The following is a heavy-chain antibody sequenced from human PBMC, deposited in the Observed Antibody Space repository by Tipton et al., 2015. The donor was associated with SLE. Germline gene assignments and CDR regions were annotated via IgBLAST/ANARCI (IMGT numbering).Heavy chain of an antibody. CDR3: ARDPGSGWFQFDY. Sequence: SLRLSCAASGFTVSSNYMSWVRRAPGKGLEWVSVIYSGGSTYYADSVKGRFTISRHNSKNTLYLQMNSLRAEDTAVYYCARDPGSGWFQFDYWGQGTLVTVSS. CDR2: IYSGGST. CDR1: GFTVSSNY. J-gene: IGHJ4*02. V-gene: IGHV3-53*04. D-gene: IGHD6-19*01.